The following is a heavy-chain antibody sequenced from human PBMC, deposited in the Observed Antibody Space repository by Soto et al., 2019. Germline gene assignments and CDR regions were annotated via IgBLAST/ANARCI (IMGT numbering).Heavy chain of an antibody. CDR3: ARDSRYCSSTSCYTRLDGMDV. CDR1: GFTFSSYA. CDR2: ISYDGSNK. D-gene: IGHD2-2*02. J-gene: IGHJ6*02. Sequence: PGGSLRLSCAASGFTFSSYAMHWVRQAPGKGLEWVAVISYDGSNKYYADSVKGRFTISRDNSKNTLYLQMNSLRAEDTAVYYCARDSRYCSSTSCYTRLDGMDVWGQGTTVTVSS. V-gene: IGHV3-30-3*01.